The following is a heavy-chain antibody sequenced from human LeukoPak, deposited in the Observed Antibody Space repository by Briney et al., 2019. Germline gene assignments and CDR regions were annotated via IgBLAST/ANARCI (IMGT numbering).Heavy chain of an antibody. Sequence: GGSLRLSCAASRFTFSSYAMSWVRQAPGKGLEWVSAISGSGGSTYYADSVKGRFTISRDNSKNTLYLQMNSLRAEDTAVYYCAREGDVPPAFDIWGQGTMVTVSS. CDR1: RFTFSSYA. CDR3: AREGDVPPAFDI. CDR2: ISGSGGST. D-gene: IGHD3-16*01. J-gene: IGHJ3*02. V-gene: IGHV3-23*01.